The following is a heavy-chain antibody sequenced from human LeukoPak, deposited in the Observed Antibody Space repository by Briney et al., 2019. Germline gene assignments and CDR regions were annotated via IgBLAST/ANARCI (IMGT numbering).Heavy chain of an antibody. J-gene: IGHJ3*02. D-gene: IGHD5-24*01. Sequence: GASVKVSCKASGCTFTSYGISWVRQAPGQGLEWMGWISAYNGNTNYAQKLQGRVTMTTDTSTSTAYMELRSLRSDDTAVYYCARDGVGWLQQGDAFDIWGQGTVVTVSS. CDR2: ISAYNGNT. V-gene: IGHV1-18*01. CDR1: GCTFTSYG. CDR3: ARDGVGWLQQGDAFDI.